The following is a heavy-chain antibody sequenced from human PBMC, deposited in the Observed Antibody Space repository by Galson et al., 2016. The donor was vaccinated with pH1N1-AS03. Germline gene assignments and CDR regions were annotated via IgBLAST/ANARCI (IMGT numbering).Heavy chain of an antibody. J-gene: IGHJ4*02. CDR3: ARQVRDGYNDYFDY. CDR1: GYIFTSYW. Sequence: QSGAEVKKPGESLKISCKTSGYIFTSYWVAWVSHMPGKGLEWMGIIYPGESDTRYSPSFQGQVTISADRSINTAYLQRSSLMASDTAIYYCARQVRDGYNDYFDYWGQGILVTVSS. V-gene: IGHV5-51*01. CDR2: IYPGESDT. D-gene: IGHD5-24*01.